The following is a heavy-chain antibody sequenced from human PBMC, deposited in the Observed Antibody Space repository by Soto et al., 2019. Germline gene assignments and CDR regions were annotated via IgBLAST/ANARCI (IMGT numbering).Heavy chain of an antibody. CDR2: ISGSGGST. J-gene: IGHJ4*02. V-gene: IGHV3-23*01. CDR1: GFTFSSYA. CDR3: AKDRSLYYYDSSGPFDY. D-gene: IGHD3-22*01. Sequence: GGSLRLSCAASGFTFSSYAMSWVRQAPGKGLEWVSAISGSGGSTYYADSVKGRFTISRDNSKNTLYLQMNSLRAEDTAVYYCAKDRSLYYYDSSGPFDYWGQGTLVTVSS.